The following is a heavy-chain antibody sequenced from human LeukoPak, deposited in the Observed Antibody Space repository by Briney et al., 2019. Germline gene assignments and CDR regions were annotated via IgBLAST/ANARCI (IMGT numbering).Heavy chain of an antibody. D-gene: IGHD3-16*01. J-gene: IGHJ4*02. CDR3: ARLRPGGGYFDY. CDR1: GYSFTGYW. V-gene: IGHV5-10-1*01. Sequence: KHGEPLKISCKGSGYSFTGYWISWVRQMPGKGLEWLGRIDPSDSYTNYSPSFQGHVTISADKSISTAYLQWSSLKASDTAMYYCARLRPGGGYFDYWGQGTLVTVSS. CDR2: IDPSDSYT.